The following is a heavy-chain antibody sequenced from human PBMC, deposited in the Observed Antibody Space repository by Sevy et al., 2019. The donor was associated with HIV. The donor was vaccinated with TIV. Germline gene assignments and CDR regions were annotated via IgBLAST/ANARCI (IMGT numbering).Heavy chain of an antibody. D-gene: IGHD2-15*01. J-gene: IGHJ5*02. CDR2: ISSSSSTI. V-gene: IGHV3-48*02. Sequence: GGSLRLSCAASGFTFSSYSMNWVRQAPGKGLEWVSYISSSSSTIYYADSVKDRFTISRDNAKNSLYLQMNSLRDEDTAVYYCARDRGYCSGGSCYDWFDPWGQGTLVTVSS. CDR1: GFTFSSYS. CDR3: ARDRGYCSGGSCYDWFDP.